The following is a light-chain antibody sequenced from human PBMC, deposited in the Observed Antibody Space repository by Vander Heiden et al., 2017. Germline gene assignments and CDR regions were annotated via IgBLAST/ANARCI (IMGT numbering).Light chain of an antibody. CDR1: NIGSKS. CDR2: NDS. Sequence: SYVLTQPPSVSVAPGQTASITCGGNNIGSKSGHWYQQKPGQAPVVVVYNDSDRPSGIPERLSGSNSGNTATLTISRVEAGDEADYYCQVWDSSTDHWVFGGGTKLTVL. V-gene: IGLV3-21*02. CDR3: QVWDSSTDHWV. J-gene: IGLJ3*02.